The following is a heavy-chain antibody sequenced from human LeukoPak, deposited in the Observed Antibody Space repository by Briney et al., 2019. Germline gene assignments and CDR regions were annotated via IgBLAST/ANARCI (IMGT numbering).Heavy chain of an antibody. V-gene: IGHV3-33*01. J-gene: IGHJ4*02. Sequence: GGSLRLSCAAAGFTFSSYGMHWVRQAPGKGLEWVAVIWYDGSNKYYADSVKGRFTISRDNSKNTLYLQMNSLRAEDTAVYYCARDRDSYGYGLYYFDCWGQGTLVTVSS. CDR2: IWYDGSNK. CDR3: ARDRDSYGYGLYYFDC. D-gene: IGHD5-18*01. CDR1: GFTFSSYG.